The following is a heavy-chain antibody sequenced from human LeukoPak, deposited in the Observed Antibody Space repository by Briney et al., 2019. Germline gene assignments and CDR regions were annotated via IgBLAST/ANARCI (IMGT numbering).Heavy chain of an antibody. D-gene: IGHD3-16*02. J-gene: IGHJ4*02. Sequence: SETLSLTCTVSGGSISSYYWSWIRQPPGKGLEWIGYIYYSGSTNYNPSLKSRVTISVDTSKNQFSLKLSSVTAADTAVYYCARGGYDYVWGSYRETDFDYWGQGTLVTVSS. V-gene: IGHV4-59*01. CDR1: GGSISSYY. CDR2: IYYSGST. CDR3: ARGGYDYVWGSYRETDFDY.